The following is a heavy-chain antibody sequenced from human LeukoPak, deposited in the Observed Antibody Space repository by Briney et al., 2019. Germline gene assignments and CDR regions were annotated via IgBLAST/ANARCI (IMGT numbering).Heavy chain of an antibody. Sequence: ASVKVSCKASGYTFTSYDINWVRQATGQGLEWMGWMNPNSGNTGYAQKFQGRVTITRNTSISTAYMELSSLRSEDTAVYYCARVALGYSYGTDAFDIWGQGTMVTVSS. J-gene: IGHJ3*02. V-gene: IGHV1-8*03. D-gene: IGHD5-18*01. CDR1: GYTFTSYD. CDR2: MNPNSGNT. CDR3: ARVALGYSYGTDAFDI.